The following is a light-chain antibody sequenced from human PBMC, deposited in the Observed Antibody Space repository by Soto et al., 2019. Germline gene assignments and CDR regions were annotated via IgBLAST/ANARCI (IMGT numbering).Light chain of an antibody. CDR3: MQALQTPYT. CDR1: QSLLHSNGYNY. CDR2: LGS. J-gene: IGKJ2*01. Sequence: VMTQSPLSLPVIPGEPASISCRSSQSLLHSNGYNYLDWYLQKPGQSPQLLIYLGSNRGSGVPDRFSGSGSGTDFTLKISRVEAEDVGVYYCMQALQTPYTFGQGTKLEIK. V-gene: IGKV2-28*01.